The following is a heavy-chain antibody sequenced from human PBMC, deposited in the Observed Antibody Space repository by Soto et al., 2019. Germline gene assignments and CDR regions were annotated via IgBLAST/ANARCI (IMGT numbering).Heavy chain of an antibody. CDR3: ARGSPTEYCSGGSCYSAPFDY. CDR2: INHSGST. J-gene: IGHJ4*02. D-gene: IGHD2-15*01. V-gene: IGHV4-34*01. CDR1: GGSFTGYY. Sequence: SETLSLTCAVYGGSFTGYYWSWIRQPPGKGLEWIGEINHSGSTNYNPSLKSRVTISVDTSKNQFSLKLSSVTAADTAVYYCARGSPTEYCSGGSCYSAPFDYWGKGTLVTVSS.